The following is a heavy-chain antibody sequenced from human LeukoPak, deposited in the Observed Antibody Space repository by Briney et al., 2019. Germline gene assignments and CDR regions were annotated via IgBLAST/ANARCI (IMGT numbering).Heavy chain of an antibody. J-gene: IGHJ3*02. CDR1: GGSISSYY. CDR3: ARGGLRYFGWLSRGAFDI. V-gene: IGHV4-59*01. D-gene: IGHD3-9*01. Sequence: SETLSLTCTVSGGSISSYYWSWIRQPPGKGLEWIGYIYYSGSTNYNPSLKSRVTISVDTSKNQFSLKLSSVTAADTAVYYCARGGLRYFGWLSRGAFDIWGQGTMVTVSS. CDR2: IYYSGST.